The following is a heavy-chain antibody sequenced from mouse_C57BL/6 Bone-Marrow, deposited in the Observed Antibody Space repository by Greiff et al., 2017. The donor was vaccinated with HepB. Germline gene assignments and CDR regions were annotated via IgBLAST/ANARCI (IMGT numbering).Heavy chain of an antibody. J-gene: IGHJ4*01. Sequence: EVMLVESGGGLVQPGESLKLSCESNEYEFPSHDMSWVRQTPEKRLELVAAITSDGGSTYYPDTMERRFIISRDNTKKTLYLQMSRLRSEDTALYDCERHGDGDYGGAMDYWGQGTSVTVSS. CDR3: ERHGDGDYGGAMDY. CDR1: EYEFPSHD. D-gene: IGHD2-13*01. CDR2: ITSDGGST. V-gene: IGHV5-2*01.